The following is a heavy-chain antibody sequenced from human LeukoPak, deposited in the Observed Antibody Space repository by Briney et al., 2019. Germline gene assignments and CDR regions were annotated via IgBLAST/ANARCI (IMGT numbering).Heavy chain of an antibody. Sequence: PGESLKISCTASGFAFRSYSMNWVRQAPGKGLEWVSYISSSSRSIYYADSVKGRFTISRDNAKYSLYLQMNSLRDEDTAVYFCASHYYGSGTEYLHHWGQGTLVSVSS. J-gene: IGHJ1*01. D-gene: IGHD3-10*01. CDR1: GFAFRSYS. CDR2: ISSSSRSI. V-gene: IGHV3-48*02. CDR3: ASHYYGSGTEYLHH.